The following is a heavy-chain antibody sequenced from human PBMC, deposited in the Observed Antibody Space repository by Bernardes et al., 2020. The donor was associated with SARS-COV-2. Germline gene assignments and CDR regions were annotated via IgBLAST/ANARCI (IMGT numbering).Heavy chain of an antibody. D-gene: IGHD2-2*01. CDR2: IYWDDDK. CDR1: GFSLSTSVVG. J-gene: IGHJ5*02. CDR3: AHSTGAPVRYCSSTSCPNWFDP. V-gene: IGHV2-5*02. Sequence: PPVVKPTQTLMLTFTFSGFSLSTSVVGVGWIRQPPGKALEWLALIYWDDDKRYSPSLKSRLTITKDTSKNQVVLTMTNMDPVDTATYYCAHSTGAPVRYCSSTSCPNWFDPWGQGTLVTVSS.